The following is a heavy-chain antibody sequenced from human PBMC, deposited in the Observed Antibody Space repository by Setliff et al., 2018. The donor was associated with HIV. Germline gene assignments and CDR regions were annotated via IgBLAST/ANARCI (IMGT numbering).Heavy chain of an antibody. J-gene: IGHJ3*01. CDR1: QFSFSRYW. CDR3: ARGGATIFDAFDV. CDR2: IKQDGSET. V-gene: IGHV3-7*01. Sequence: PGGSLRLSCEASQFSFSRYWMSWVRQATGKGLEWVANIKQDGSETYCLDSVKGRFTISRDTAKNSLYLQMKNLRVEDTAVYYCARGGATIFDAFDVWGHGTMVTVSS. D-gene: IGHD1-26*01.